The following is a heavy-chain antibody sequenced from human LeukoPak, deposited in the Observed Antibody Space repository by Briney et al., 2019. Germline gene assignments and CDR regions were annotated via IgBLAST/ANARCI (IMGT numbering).Heavy chain of an antibody. V-gene: IGHV5-51*01. CDR3: ARPYDSSGYYYFH. CDR2: IYPGDSDT. D-gene: IGHD3-22*01. J-gene: IGHJ4*02. Sequence: GESLKISCEGSGYTFTNFWIGWVRQMPGKGLEWMGIIYPGDSDTRYSPSFQGQVTISADKSISTAYLQWSSLKASDTAMYYCARPYDSSGYYYFHWGQGTLVTVSS. CDR1: GYTFTNFW.